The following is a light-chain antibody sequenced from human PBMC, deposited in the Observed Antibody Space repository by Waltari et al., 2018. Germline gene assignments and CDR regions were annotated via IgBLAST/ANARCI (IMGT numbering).Light chain of an antibody. CDR3: SSYARSNIVI. J-gene: IGLJ2*01. CDR2: EVI. V-gene: IGLV2-8*01. Sequence: QSALTQPPSASGSPGQSVTIPCTGPSSDVGGYNFVSWYHHHPGKAPKLIIYEVIKRPSGVPDRFSGSKSGNTASLTISGLQAEDEADYYCSSYARSNIVIFGGGTRLTVL. CDR1: SSDVGGYNF.